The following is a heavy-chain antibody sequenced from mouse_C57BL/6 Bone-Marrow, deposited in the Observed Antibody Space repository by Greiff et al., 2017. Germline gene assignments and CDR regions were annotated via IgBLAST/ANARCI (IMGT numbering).Heavy chain of an antibody. CDR3: ARGALYYYGSSSYYFDY. D-gene: IGHD1-1*01. V-gene: IGHV1-85*01. CDR2: IYPRDGST. Sequence: QVQLQQSGPELVKPGASVKLSCKASGYTFTSYDINWVKQRPGQGLEWIGWIYPRDGSTKYNEKFKGKATLTVDTSSSTAYMELHSLTSEDSAVYFCARGALYYYGSSSYYFDYWGQGTTLTVSS. CDR1: GYTFTSYD. J-gene: IGHJ2*01.